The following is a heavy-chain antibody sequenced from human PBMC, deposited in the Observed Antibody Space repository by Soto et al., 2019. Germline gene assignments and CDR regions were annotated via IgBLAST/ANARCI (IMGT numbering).Heavy chain of an antibody. Sequence: EVQLVESGGGLVQPGGSLRLSCAASGFTFGSYSMNWVRQAPGKGLEWVSYISRSSSTIYYADSVEGRFTISRDNAKNSLYLKMNSLRAEDTAVYYCAKDGGYSYGPYDYWGQGTLVTVSS. D-gene: IGHD5-18*01. CDR2: ISRSSSTI. CDR3: AKDGGYSYGPYDY. CDR1: GFTFGSYS. J-gene: IGHJ4*02. V-gene: IGHV3-48*01.